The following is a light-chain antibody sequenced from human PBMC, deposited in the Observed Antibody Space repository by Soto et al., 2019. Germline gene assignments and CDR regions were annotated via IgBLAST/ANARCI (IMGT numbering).Light chain of an antibody. CDR3: QQYNSYDMWS. Sequence: DIQMTQSPSTLSASVGDRVTITCRASQGISKWLAWYQQKPGKAPKLLIYGASSLENGVPSRFSGSGSGTEFTLTTSSLQPDDFATYFCQQYNSYDMWSFGQGTKV. J-gene: IGKJ1*01. V-gene: IGKV1-5*01. CDR2: GAS. CDR1: QGISKW.